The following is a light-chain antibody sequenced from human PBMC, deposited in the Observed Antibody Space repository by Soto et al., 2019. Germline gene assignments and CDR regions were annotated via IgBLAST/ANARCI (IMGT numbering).Light chain of an antibody. CDR2: WHI. V-gene: IGLV1-47*01. CDR1: SSNIGREY. J-gene: IGLJ2*01. CDR3: AAWDNSLSGVG. Sequence: QSVLTQAPSASGPPGQSVPIPCSGSSSNIGREYVYWYQKFPGAAPKLFIQWHIQRPSGVPDRFSGSKSGTSASLVISGIRAEAEADYYCAAWDNSLSGVGFGGGTKLTVL.